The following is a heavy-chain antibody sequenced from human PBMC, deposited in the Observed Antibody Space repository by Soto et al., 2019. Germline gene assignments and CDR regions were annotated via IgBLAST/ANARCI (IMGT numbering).Heavy chain of an antibody. CDR3: ARFMNSGYDYYYYGMDV. J-gene: IGHJ6*02. CDR2: MNPNSGNK. D-gene: IGHD5-12*01. V-gene: IGHV1-8*01. CDR1: GYTFTSYD. Sequence: ASVKVSCKASGYTFTSYDINWVRQATGQGLEWMGWMNPNSGNKGYAQKFQGRVTMTRNTSISTAYMELSSLRSEDTAVYYCARFMNSGYDYYYYGMDVWGQGTTVNVSS.